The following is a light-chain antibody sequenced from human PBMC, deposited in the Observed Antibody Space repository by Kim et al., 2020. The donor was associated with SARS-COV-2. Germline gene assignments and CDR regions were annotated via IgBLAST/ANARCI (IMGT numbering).Light chain of an antibody. V-gene: IGLV2-14*04. CDR3: SSYTSSSTVV. J-gene: IGLJ2*01. CDR1: SRCVGGWNN. CDR2: DVS. Sequence: GQTLTCTCTGTSRCVGGWNNVSWYQQHPRKPPQLMIYDVSTRPSGVSNRFSGSKSGNTASLTISGLQAEDEADYYCSSYTSSSTVVFGGGTQLTVL.